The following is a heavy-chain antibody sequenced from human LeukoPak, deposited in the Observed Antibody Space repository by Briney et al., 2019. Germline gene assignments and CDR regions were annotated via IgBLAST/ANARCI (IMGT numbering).Heavy chain of an antibody. CDR2: ISPYDGAT. D-gene: IGHD3-9*01. CDR3: ARDTDWTVDY. J-gene: IGHJ4*02. Sequence: ASVKVSCKASGYSFTSYGITWVLQAPGQGLEWMGWISPYDGATEYAQNLQDRVSMTIDTSTNTAHVEVRGLKSDDTAIYYCARDTDWTVDYWGQGTLVTVSS. CDR1: GYSFTSYG. V-gene: IGHV1-18*01.